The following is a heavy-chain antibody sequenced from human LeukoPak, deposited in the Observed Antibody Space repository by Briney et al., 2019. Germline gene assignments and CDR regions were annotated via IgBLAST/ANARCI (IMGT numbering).Heavy chain of an antibody. J-gene: IGHJ4*02. Sequence: GGSPRLSCAASGFTFNNYSMNWVRQAPGKGLEWVSSISNSSSYIYYADSVKGRFTISRDNARNSLYLQMHSLRAEDTALYYCARVQWLATGYYFDYWGQGTLVTVSS. CDR2: ISNSSSYI. D-gene: IGHD6-19*01. CDR1: GFTFNNYS. V-gene: IGHV3-21*01. CDR3: ARVQWLATGYYFDY.